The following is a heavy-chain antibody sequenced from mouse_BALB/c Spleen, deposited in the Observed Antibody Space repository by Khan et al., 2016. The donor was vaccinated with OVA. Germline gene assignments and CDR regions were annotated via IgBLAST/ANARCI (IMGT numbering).Heavy chain of an antibody. CDR2: INPSNGYT. CDR3: VRDGAYHRNDGWFAY. V-gene: IGHV1-4*01. J-gene: IGHJ3*01. D-gene: IGHD2-14*01. Sequence: QVQLQQSGAELARPGASVKMSCKASGYTFTSYTIHWIKKRPGQGLEWIGYINPSNGYTNYNQKFKDKATLTTDKSYTTAYLQLRRRTSDDSAVYNCVRDGAYHRNDGWFAYWGQGTLVTVSA. CDR1: GYTFTSYT.